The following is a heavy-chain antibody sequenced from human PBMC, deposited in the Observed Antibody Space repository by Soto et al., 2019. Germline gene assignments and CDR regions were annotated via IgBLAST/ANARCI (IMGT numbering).Heavy chain of an antibody. D-gene: IGHD3-16*01. J-gene: IGHJ6*02. Sequence: QVQLVQSGAEVKKPGASVKVSCKPSGYTFTSYGISWVRQAPGQGLEWMGWISPYSGNTNYAQNLQGRVIMTTDTXXNXAXXELRSLRSDDTAVDFCARDPFRGVMPLSSHYGMDVWGQGTTVTVSS. CDR1: GYTFTSYG. CDR3: ARDPFRGVMPLSSHYGMDV. V-gene: IGHV1-18*01. CDR2: ISPYSGNT.